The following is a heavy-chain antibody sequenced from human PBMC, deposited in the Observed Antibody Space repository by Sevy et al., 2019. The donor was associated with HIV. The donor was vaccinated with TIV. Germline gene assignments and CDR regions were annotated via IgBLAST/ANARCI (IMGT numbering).Heavy chain of an antibody. D-gene: IGHD3-22*01. CDR2: ISSTSTYI. CDR3: ARGYHYDSSGYYPGDAFDV. CDR1: GFTLSSYS. Sequence: GGSLRLSCAASGFTLSSYSMNWVRQAPGKGLEWVSSISSTSTYIYYADSVKGRVTISRDNAKNSLFLQMNSLRAEDTAVYYCARGYHYDSSGYYPGDAFDVWGQGTMVTVSS. V-gene: IGHV3-21*01. J-gene: IGHJ3*01.